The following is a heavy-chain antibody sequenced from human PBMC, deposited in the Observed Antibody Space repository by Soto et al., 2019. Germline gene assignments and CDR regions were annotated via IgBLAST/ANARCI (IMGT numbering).Heavy chain of an antibody. D-gene: IGHD2-15*01. CDR3: AKFSGVQVATATCFDF. Sequence: GGSLRLSCAASGFTFSSYAMTWALQAPGKGLEWISTISGSGGSTFYADSVKGRFTSSRDNSKSTLYLQLNSLRADDTAVYYCAKFSGVQVATATCFDFWGQGTLVTVSS. CDR1: GFTFSSYA. V-gene: IGHV3-23*01. J-gene: IGHJ4*02. CDR2: ISGSGGST.